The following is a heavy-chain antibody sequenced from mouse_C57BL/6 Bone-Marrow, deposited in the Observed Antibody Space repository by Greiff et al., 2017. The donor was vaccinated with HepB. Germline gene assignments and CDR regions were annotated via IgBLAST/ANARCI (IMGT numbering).Heavy chain of an antibody. CDR1: GYTFTDYY. V-gene: IGHV1-26*01. Sequence: LVEPGASVQISCKASGYTFTDYYLNWVKQSHGKSLEWIGDINPNNGGTSYNQKFKGKGTLTVDKSSSTAYMELRSLTSEDAAVYYCAREGIYDGYYDAMDYWGQGTSVTVSS. D-gene: IGHD2-3*01. CDR3: AREGIYDGYYDAMDY. CDR2: INPNNGGT. J-gene: IGHJ4*01.